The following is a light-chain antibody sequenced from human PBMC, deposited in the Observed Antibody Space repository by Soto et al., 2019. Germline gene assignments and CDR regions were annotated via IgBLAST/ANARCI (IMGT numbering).Light chain of an antibody. CDR3: SSYTSSSTWV. CDR1: SSDTAGYNY. J-gene: IGLJ3*02. V-gene: IGLV2-14*01. CDR2: EVS. Sequence: QSVLTQPASVSGSPGQSITISCTGTSSDTAGYNYVSWYQQHPGKAPKLMIYEVSNRPSGVSNRFSGSQSGNTASLTISGLQAEDEANYYCSSYTSSSTWVFGGGTKLTVL.